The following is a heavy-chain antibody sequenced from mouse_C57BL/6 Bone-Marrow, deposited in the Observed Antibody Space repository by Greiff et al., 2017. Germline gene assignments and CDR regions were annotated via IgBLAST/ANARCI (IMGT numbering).Heavy chain of an antibody. V-gene: IGHV1-87*01. CDR1: YTFSRRVH. Sequence: QVQLQQSGPELARPWASVKISCQAFYTFSRRVHFAIRDTNSWMQWVKQRPGQGLEWIGAIYPGNGGTSYNQKFKDKATLTADKSSRTAYMQLSSLKSEDSAGYYCACDGYYPYAMDYWGQGTSVTVSS. CDR2: GQGLEWIG. CDR3: SEDSAGYYCACDGYYPYAMDY. D-gene: IGHD2-3*01. J-gene: IGHJ4*01.